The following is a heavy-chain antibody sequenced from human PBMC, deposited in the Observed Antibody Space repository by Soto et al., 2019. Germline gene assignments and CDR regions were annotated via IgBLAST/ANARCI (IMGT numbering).Heavy chain of an antibody. Sequence: GASVKVSCKASGYTFSDYYVHWVREAPGQGLEWMGWINPSSGGTIYTQRFQGRVTMTRDTSISTVYMELSRLTSDDTAVYYCAREMGVIGEPGYTWFDPWDQGALVTVSS. CDR2: INPSSGGT. CDR3: AREMGVIGEPGYTWFDP. V-gene: IGHV1-2*02. J-gene: IGHJ5*02. D-gene: IGHD1-26*01. CDR1: GYTFSDYY.